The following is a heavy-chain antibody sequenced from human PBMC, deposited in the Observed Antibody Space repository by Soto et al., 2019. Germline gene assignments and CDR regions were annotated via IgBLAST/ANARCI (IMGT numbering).Heavy chain of an antibody. CDR1: GYTFTSYG. D-gene: IGHD3-22*01. CDR3: ARDWSRYYDSSGLMWLY. CDR2: ISAHNGDT. V-gene: IGHV1-18*01. J-gene: IGHJ4*02. Sequence: ASVKVSCKASGYTFTSYGISWVRQAPGQGLEWVGWISAHNGDTRYAQNLQGRITMTTDTFTNTAYMELTSLTSDDTAVYYCARDWSRYYDSSGLMWLYWGQGTLVTVSS.